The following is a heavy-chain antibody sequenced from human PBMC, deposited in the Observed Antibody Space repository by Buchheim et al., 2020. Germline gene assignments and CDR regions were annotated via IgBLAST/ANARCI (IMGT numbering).Heavy chain of an antibody. CDR2: IYDRGIT. Sequence: QVQLQESGPGLVKPSETLSLTCSVSSGSVTNGVHYWSWIRQPPGKGLEWIGHIYDRGITYYNSSLKSRVTMSLDASKNEFSLKLNSVTAADTALYFCARRFSGDYALDYWGQGIL. CDR1: SGSVTNGVHY. J-gene: IGHJ4*02. CDR3: ARRFSGDYALDY. D-gene: IGHD5-12*01. V-gene: IGHV4-61*08.